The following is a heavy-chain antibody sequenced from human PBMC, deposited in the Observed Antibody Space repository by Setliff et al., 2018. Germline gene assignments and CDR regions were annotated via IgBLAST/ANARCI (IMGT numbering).Heavy chain of an antibody. Sequence: SVKVSCKASGYTFTSYGISWVRQAPGQGVEWMGGIIPILGIANYAQKFQGRVTITADESTTTAYMELSSLRSEDTAVYYCARGIRYYDILTGYQVPTSGFDYWGQGTLVTVSS. D-gene: IGHD3-9*01. CDR1: GYTFTSYG. J-gene: IGHJ4*02. V-gene: IGHV1-69*10. CDR3: ARGIRYYDILTGYQVPTSGFDY. CDR2: IIPILGIA.